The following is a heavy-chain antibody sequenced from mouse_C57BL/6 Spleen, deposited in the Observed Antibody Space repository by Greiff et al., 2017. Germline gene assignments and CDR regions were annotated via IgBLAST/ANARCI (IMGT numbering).Heavy chain of an antibody. CDR3: AQYDSSSSFAY. Sequence: QVQLQQPGAELVKPGASVKLSCKASGYTFTSYWMHWVKQRPGQGLEWIGMIHPNSGSTNYNEKFKSKATLTVDKSSSTAYMQLSSLTSEDSAVYYCAQYDSSSSFAYWGQGTLVTVSA. CDR1: GYTFTSYW. CDR2: IHPNSGST. J-gene: IGHJ3*01. D-gene: IGHD1-1*01. V-gene: IGHV1-64*01.